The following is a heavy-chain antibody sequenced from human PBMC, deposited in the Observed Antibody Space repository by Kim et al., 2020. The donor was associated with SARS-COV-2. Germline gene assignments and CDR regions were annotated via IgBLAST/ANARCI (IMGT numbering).Heavy chain of an antibody. Sequence: SETLSLTCSLSGVSIGSYYWSWIRQSPGKGLELIGYVFYSGSAKYNPSFESRVTISVDTSKDQFSLNLKSLTAADTAMYYCARGILSRSGNDWLPIFDYWGQGSLVTVSS. V-gene: IGHV4-59*13. CDR3: ARGILSRSGNDWLPIFDY. D-gene: IGHD6-19*01. CDR2: VFYSGSA. J-gene: IGHJ4*02. CDR1: GVSIGSYY.